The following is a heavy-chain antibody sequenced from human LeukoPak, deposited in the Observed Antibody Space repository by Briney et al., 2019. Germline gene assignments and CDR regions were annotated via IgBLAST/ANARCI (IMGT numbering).Heavy chain of an antibody. CDR3: ARVKRGSSWYDY. CDR1: GFTFSSYA. V-gene: IGHV3-23*01. CDR2: ISGSGGST. J-gene: IGHJ4*02. Sequence: GGSLRLSCAASGFTFSSYAMSWVRQAPGKGLEWVSAISGSGGSTYYADSVKGRFTISRDNSKNTLYLQMNSLRAEDTAVYYCARVKRGSSWYDYWGQGTLVTVSS. D-gene: IGHD6-13*01.